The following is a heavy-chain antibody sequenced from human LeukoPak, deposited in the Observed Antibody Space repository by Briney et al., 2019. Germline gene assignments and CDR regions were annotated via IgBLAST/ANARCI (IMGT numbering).Heavy chain of an antibody. J-gene: IGHJ4*02. CDR3: ARDNGHPDCTNGVCDGDYFDY. CDR2: INWNGGST. D-gene: IGHD2-8*01. CDR1: GFTFDDYG. V-gene: IGHV3-20*04. Sequence: PGGSLRLSCAASGFTFDDYGMSWVRQAPGKGLEGVSGINWNGGSTGYADSVKGRFTISRDNAKNSLYLQMNSLRAEDTALYYCARDNGHPDCTNGVCDGDYFDYWGQGTLVTVSS.